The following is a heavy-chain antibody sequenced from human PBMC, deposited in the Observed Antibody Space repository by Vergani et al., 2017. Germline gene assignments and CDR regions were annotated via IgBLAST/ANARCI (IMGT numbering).Heavy chain of an antibody. D-gene: IGHD2-15*01. Sequence: QVQLQESGPGLVKPSETLSLTCTVSGGSISSYYWSWFRQPPGKGLEWIGYIIYSGNTHYSPSLKSRVTISVATSKNQIPLKLTSVTAADTAVYYCASLYCSGGRCYSDYWGQGTLVTVSS. CDR3: ASLYCSGGRCYSDY. V-gene: IGHV4-59*01. J-gene: IGHJ4*02. CDR2: IIYSGNT. CDR1: GGSISSYY.